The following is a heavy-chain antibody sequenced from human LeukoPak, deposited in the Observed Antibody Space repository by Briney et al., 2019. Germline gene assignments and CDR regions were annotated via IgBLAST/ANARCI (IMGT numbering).Heavy chain of an antibody. V-gene: IGHV5-51*01. D-gene: IGHD2-2*01. J-gene: IGHJ4*02. CDR1: GYSFTSYW. CDR2: IYPGDSDT. CDR3: ASPYPREYCSSTSCYFNY. Sequence: PGESLKISCKASGYSFTSYWIGWVRQMPGKGLEWMGIIYPGDSDTRYSPSFQGQVTISADKSISTAYLQWTSLKASDTATYYCASPYPREYCSSTSCYFNYWGQGTLVTVSS.